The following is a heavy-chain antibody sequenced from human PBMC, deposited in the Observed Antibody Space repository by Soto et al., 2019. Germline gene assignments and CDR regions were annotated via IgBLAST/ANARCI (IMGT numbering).Heavy chain of an antibody. D-gene: IGHD3-16*02. CDR1: GFTVSSNY. J-gene: IGHJ6*02. V-gene: IGHV3-66*01. CDR2: IYSGGST. Sequence: EVQLVESGGGLVQPGGSLRLSCAASGFTVSSNYMSWVRQAPGKGLEWVSVIYSGGSTYYADSVKGRFTISRDNSKNTLYLQMNSLRAEDTAVYYCARGTYYDSVWGSYPSHGMDVWGQGTTVTVSS. CDR3: ARGTYYDSVWGSYPSHGMDV.